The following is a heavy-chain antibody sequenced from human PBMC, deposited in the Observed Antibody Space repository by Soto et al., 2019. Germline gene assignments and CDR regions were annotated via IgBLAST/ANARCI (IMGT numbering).Heavy chain of an antibody. CDR2: MNPNSGNT. CDR3: ARDYYDILTGQLYYMDV. CDR1: GYTFTSYD. D-gene: IGHD3-9*01. J-gene: IGHJ6*03. Sequence: GASVKVSCKASGYTFTSYDINWVRQAPGQGLEWMGWMNPNSGNTGYAQKFQGRVTMTRNTSISTAYMELSSLRSEDTAVYYCARDYYDILTGQLYYMDVWGKGTTVTVSS. V-gene: IGHV1-8*01.